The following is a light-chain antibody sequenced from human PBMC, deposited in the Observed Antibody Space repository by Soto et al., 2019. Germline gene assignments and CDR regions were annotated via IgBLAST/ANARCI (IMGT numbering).Light chain of an antibody. V-gene: IGKV3-11*01. J-gene: IGKJ3*01. CDR1: QSVSSY. CDR3: QQRSNWPQFT. CDR2: DAS. Sequence: EIVLTQSPATLSLSPGERATLSCRASQSVSSYLAWYQQKPGQAPRLLIYDASNRATGIPARFSGSGSGTDFMLTISSLEPEDFAVYYCQQRSNWPQFTFGPGTKVDIK.